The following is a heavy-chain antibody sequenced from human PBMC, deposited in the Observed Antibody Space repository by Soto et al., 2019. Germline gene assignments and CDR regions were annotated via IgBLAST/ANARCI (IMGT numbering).Heavy chain of an antibody. D-gene: IGHD6-19*01. CDR1: GGTFSSYA. CDR2: IIPIFDTA. CDR3: ARAARQWLGTSWVSL. J-gene: IGHJ4*02. V-gene: IGHV1-69*13. Sequence: GASVKVSCKASGGTFSSYAISWVRQAPGQGLEWMGGIIPIFDTANYAQKFQGRVTITADESTSTAYMEPSSLRSEDTAVYYCARAARQWLGTSWVSLWGQGTLVTVSS.